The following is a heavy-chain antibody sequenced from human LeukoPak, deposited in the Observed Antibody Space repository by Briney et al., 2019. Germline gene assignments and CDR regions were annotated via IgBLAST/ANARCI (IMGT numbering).Heavy chain of an antibody. Sequence: SETLSLTCTVSGGSISSYYWSWIRQPPGKGLEWIGYIYYSGSTNYNPSLKSRVTTSVDTSKNQFSLKLSSVTAADTAVYYCARGTYYYDSSGYYPSFGLYFDYWGQGTLVTVSS. J-gene: IGHJ4*02. CDR3: ARGTYYYDSSGYYPSFGLYFDY. V-gene: IGHV4-59*01. CDR1: GGSISSYY. CDR2: IYYSGST. D-gene: IGHD3-22*01.